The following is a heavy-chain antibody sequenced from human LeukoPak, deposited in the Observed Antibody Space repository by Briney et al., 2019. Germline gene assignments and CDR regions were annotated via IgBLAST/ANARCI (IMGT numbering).Heavy chain of an antibody. CDR1: GGSISSSNW. D-gene: IGHD3-9*01. J-gene: IGHJ6*04. Sequence: SGTLSLTCAVSGGSISSSNWWSWVRQPPGKGLEWIGEIYHSGSTNYNPSLKSRVTISVDKSKNQFSLKLSSVTAADTAVYYCARGSNRVLRYFGWSLAGMDVWGKGTTVTVSS. CDR2: IYHSGST. V-gene: IGHV4-4*02. CDR3: ARGSNRVLRYFGWSLAGMDV.